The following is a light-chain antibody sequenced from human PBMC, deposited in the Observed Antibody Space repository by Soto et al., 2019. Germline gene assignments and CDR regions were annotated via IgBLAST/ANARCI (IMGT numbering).Light chain of an antibody. J-gene: IGKJ3*01. CDR1: QSVSSSY. Sequence: EIVLTQSPGTLSLSPGERATLSCRASQSVSSSYLAWYQQKPGQAPRLLINGASSRATGIPNRFSGSGSGTDFTLTLSRLEPEDFAVYYCQQYGSSPPTFGPGTKVDIK. CDR2: GAS. CDR3: QQYGSSPPT. V-gene: IGKV3-20*01.